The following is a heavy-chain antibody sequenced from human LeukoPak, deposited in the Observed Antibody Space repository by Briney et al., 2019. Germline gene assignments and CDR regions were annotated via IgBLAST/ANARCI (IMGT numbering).Heavy chain of an antibody. D-gene: IGHD3-9*01. CDR1: DGSISSYY. CDR2: IYTSGSN. J-gene: IGHJ4*02. V-gene: IGHV4-4*07. Sequence: SETLSLTCTVSDGSISSYYSSWIRQPAGKGLEWIGRIYTSGSNNYNPPLKSRVTMSVDTSRNQFSLKLSSVAAADTAVYYCAGGGFYWLLWYWGQGTLVTVSS. CDR3: AGGGFYWLLWY.